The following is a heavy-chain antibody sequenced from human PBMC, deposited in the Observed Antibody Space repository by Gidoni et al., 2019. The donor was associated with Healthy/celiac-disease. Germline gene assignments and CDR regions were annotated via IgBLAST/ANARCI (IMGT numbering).Heavy chain of an antibody. V-gene: IGHV1-69*08. Sequence: QVQLVQSGAEVMKPGSSVKVSCKASGGTFSSYTISCVRQAPGQGLEWMGRIIPILGIANSAQKFQGRVTITADKSTSKAYMELSSLRSEDTAVYYCARDRGSGWSNWFDPWGQGTLVTVSS. D-gene: IGHD6-19*01. CDR2: IIPILGIA. J-gene: IGHJ5*02. CDR3: ARDRGSGWSNWFDP. CDR1: GGTFSSYT.